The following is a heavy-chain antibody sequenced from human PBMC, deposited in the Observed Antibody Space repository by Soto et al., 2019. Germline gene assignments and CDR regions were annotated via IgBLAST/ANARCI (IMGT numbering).Heavy chain of an antibody. CDR2: INHSGST. V-gene: IGHV4-34*01. D-gene: IGHD3-22*01. CDR3: ARGKYYYDSSGYLTAYYYYGMDV. J-gene: IGHJ6*02. Sequence: PSETLSLTCAVYGGSFSGYYWSWIRQPPGKXLEWIGEINHSGSTNYNPSLKSRVTISVDTSKNQFSLKLSSVTAADTAVYYCARGKYYYDSSGYLTAYYYYGMDVWGQGTTVTVSS. CDR1: GGSFSGYY.